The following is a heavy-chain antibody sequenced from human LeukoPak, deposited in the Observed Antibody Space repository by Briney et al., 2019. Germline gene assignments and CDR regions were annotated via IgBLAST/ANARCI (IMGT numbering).Heavy chain of an antibody. D-gene: IGHD1-26*01. J-gene: IGHJ3*02. Sequence: GGSLRLSCAASGFTFSSYGMHWVRQAPGKGLEWVAFIRYDGSNKYYADSVKGRFTISRDNSKNTLYLQMNSLRAEDTAVYYCAKDGPSGTHFRNAFDIWGQGTMVTVSS. V-gene: IGHV3-30*02. CDR3: AKDGPSGTHFRNAFDI. CDR2: IRYDGSNK. CDR1: GFTFSSYG.